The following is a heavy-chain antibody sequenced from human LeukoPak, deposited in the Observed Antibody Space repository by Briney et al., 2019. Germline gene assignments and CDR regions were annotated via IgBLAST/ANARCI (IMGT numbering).Heavy chain of an antibody. CDR2: TYYRSRWYK. Sequence: SQTLSLTCAISGDSVSSNSAAWNWIRQSPSRGLAWLGRTYYRSRWYKDYAVSVRSRITINSDTSKNQFSLQLNSVTPEDTAVYYCARGLPLILDYYYYYMDVWGKGTTVTVSS. CDR1: GDSVSSNSAA. J-gene: IGHJ6*03. CDR3: ARGLPLILDYYYYYMDV. D-gene: IGHD2-8*01. V-gene: IGHV6-1*01.